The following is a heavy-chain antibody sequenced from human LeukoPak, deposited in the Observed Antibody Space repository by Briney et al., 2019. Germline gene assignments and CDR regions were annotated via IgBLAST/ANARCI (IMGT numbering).Heavy chain of an antibody. D-gene: IGHD6-6*01. J-gene: IGHJ4*02. CDR1: GFTFSSYQ. CDR3: VRGREESSSSYLRGDY. CDR2: ISTSGRST. Sequence: EGSLRLSCTASGFTFSSYQMIWVRQAPGKGLEWVSYISTSGRSTYYAESVKGQFTISRDNAKNSLYMQMNSLKAEDTAVYYCVRGREESSSSYLRGDYWGQGVLVTVSS. V-gene: IGHV3-48*03.